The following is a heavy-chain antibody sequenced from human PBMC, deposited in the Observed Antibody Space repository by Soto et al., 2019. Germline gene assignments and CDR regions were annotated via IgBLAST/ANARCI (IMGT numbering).Heavy chain of an antibody. Sequence: QAQLVESGGGVVQPGTSLRLSCVASKFTFSTYGMHWVRQAPGKGLEWVAVISYHESNNYYGASVRGRFTISRDNSKNTLYLQMNSLRAEDTAVYYCAKDLGAARPYYGLDVWGQGTTVTVSS. V-gene: IGHV3-30*18. CDR1: KFTFSTYG. J-gene: IGHJ6*02. D-gene: IGHD6-6*01. CDR2: ISYHESNN. CDR3: AKDLGAARPYYGLDV.